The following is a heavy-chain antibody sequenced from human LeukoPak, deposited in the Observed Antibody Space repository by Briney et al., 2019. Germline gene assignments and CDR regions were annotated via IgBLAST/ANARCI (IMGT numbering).Heavy chain of an antibody. CDR2: IYTSGST. D-gene: IGHD3-10*01. V-gene: IGHV4-61*02. Sequence: PSETLSLTCTVSGGSISSGSYYWSWIRQPAGKGLEWIGRIYTSGSTNYNPSLKSRVTISVDTSKNQFSLKLSSVTAADTAVYYCARRRVGSYYYGSGSYLDWFDPWGQGTLVTVSS. J-gene: IGHJ5*02. CDR1: GGSISSGSYY. CDR3: ARRRVGSYYYGSGSYLDWFDP.